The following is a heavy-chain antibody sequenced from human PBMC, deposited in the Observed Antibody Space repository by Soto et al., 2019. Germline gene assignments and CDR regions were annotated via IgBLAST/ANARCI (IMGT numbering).Heavy chain of an antibody. D-gene: IGHD3-22*01. CDR3: AREWVNYYDSSRGGMDV. CDR1: GYTFTSYY. V-gene: IGHV1-46*01. J-gene: IGHJ6*02. Sequence: ASVKVSCKASGYTFTSYYMHWVRQAPGQGLEWMGIINPSGGSTSYAQKFQGRVTMTRDTSTSTVYMELSSLRSEDTAVYYCAREWVNYYDSSRGGMDVWGQGTTVTGSS. CDR2: INPSGGST.